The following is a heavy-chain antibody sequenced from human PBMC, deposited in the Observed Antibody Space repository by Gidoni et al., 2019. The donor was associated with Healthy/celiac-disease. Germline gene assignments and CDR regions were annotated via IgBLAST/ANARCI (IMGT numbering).Heavy chain of an antibody. CDR2: MNPNSGNT. J-gene: IGHJ4*02. V-gene: IGHV1-8*01. Sequence: QVQLVQSGAEVKKPGASVKVSCKASGYTFTSYDINWVRQATGQGLEWMGWMNPNSGNTGYAQKFQGRVTMTRNTSISTAYMELSSLRSEDTAVYYCATGLYCGGDCSIWAVDYWGQGTLVTVSS. CDR3: ATGLYCGGDCSIWAVDY. CDR1: GYTFTSYD. D-gene: IGHD2-21*02.